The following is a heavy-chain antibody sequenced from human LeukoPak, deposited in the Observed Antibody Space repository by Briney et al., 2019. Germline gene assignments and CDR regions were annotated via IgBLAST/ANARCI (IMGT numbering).Heavy chain of an antibody. CDR3: ARVFYDSSGYYPYYFDY. CDR2: FDPEDGET. V-gene: IGHV1-24*01. D-gene: IGHD3-22*01. Sequence: ASVKVSCKVSGYTLTELSMHWVRQAPGKGLEWMGGFDPEDGETIYAQKLQGRVTMTTDTSTSTAYMELRSLRSDDTAVYYCARVFYDSSGYYPYYFDYWGQGTLVTVSS. J-gene: IGHJ4*02. CDR1: GYTLTELS.